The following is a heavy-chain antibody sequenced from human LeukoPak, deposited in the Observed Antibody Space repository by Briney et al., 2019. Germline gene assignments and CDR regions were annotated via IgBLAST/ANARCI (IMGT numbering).Heavy chain of an antibody. D-gene: IGHD5-18*01. CDR1: GFTFSNAW. V-gene: IGHV3-15*01. CDR3: TTGDGYSYGSFDY. CDR2: XXSKTDGGTT. Sequence: GGSLRLSCAASGFTFSNAWMGWVRQAPGKGLXXXXXXXSKTDGGTTDYAAPVKGRFTISRDDSKNTLYLQMNSLKTEDTAVYYCTTGDGYSYGSFDYWGQGTLVTVSS. J-gene: IGHJ4*02.